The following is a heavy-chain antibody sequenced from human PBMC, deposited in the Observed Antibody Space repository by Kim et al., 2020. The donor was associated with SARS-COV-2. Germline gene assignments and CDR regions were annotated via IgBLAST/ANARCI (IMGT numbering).Heavy chain of an antibody. V-gene: IGHV3-23*01. Sequence: GGSLRLSCAASGFTFSSYPMNWVRQAPGKGLEWVSAISGSGGSTYYADSVKGRFTISRDNSKNTLYLQMNSLRAEDTAVYYCAKDPYYDFWSGYYFGYWGPGTLVTVSS. CDR1: GFTFSSYP. CDR2: ISGSGGST. CDR3: AKDPYYDFWSGYYFGY. J-gene: IGHJ4*02. D-gene: IGHD3-3*01.